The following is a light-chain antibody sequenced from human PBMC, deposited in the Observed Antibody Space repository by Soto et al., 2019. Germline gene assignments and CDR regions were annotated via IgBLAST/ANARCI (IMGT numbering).Light chain of an antibody. CDR2: KAS. J-gene: IGKJ1*01. CDR3: QQYETYAT. V-gene: IGKV1-5*03. CDR1: QSVGRW. Sequence: IQMTQSPATLPASVGDSVTITCRASQSVGRWLAWYQQKPGKAPQVLISKASDLKSGVPSRFSGSGSGTEFTLTISGLQPDDYATYYCQQYETYATFGQGTKVDIK.